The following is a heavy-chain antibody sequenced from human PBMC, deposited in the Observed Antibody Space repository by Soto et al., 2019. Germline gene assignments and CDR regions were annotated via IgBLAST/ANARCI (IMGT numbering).Heavy chain of an antibody. CDR1: GFTFSSYG. J-gene: IGHJ6*03. CDR2: IGTAGDT. V-gene: IGHV3-13*01. D-gene: IGHD4-4*01. Sequence: EVQLVESGGGLVQPGGSLRLSCAASGFTFSSYGMHWVRQAPGKGLEWVSAIGTAGDTYYPGSVKGRFTISRENAKNSLYLQMNSLRAEDTAVYYCAKGDTATTPHYYYYMDVWGKGTTVTVSS. CDR3: AKGDTATTPHYYYYMDV.